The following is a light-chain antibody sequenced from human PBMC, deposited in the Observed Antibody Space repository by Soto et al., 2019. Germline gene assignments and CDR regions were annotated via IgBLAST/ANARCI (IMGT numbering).Light chain of an antibody. CDR2: EDN. Sequence: NFMLTQPHSVSESPGKTVTISCTGSSGSIASNYVQRYQQRPGSAPTTVIYEDNQRPSGVPDRFSGSIDSSSNSASLTISGLKTEDEADYYCQSYDSSNRVFGGGTQLTVL. CDR3: QSYDSSNRV. V-gene: IGLV6-57*02. J-gene: IGLJ3*02. CDR1: SGSIASNY.